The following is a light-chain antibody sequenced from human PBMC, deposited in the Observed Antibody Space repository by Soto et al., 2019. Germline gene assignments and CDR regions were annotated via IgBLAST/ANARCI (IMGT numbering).Light chain of an antibody. V-gene: IGKV1-39*01. CDR1: QSISSY. Sequence: DIQMTQSPSSLSASVGDRVTITCRASQSISSYLNWYQQKPGKAPKLLIYAASTLQSGVPPRFSGSGSGTHFTLTISNLQPEDFATYYCQQSYSTLYTFGQGTRLEIK. J-gene: IGKJ5*01. CDR2: AAS. CDR3: QQSYSTLYT.